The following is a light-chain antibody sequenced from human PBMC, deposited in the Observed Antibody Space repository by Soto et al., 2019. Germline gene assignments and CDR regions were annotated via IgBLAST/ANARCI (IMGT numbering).Light chain of an antibody. V-gene: IGKV1-5*03. Sequence: DIQMTQSPSTLSASVGDRVTITCRASQSISSWLAWYQQKPGKAPKLLIYKASSLESGVPSRFSVSGSGTEFTLTISSLQPDDFETYYCQHYNSYSITFGHGTRLEIK. CDR1: QSISSW. CDR2: KAS. CDR3: QHYNSYSIT. J-gene: IGKJ5*01.